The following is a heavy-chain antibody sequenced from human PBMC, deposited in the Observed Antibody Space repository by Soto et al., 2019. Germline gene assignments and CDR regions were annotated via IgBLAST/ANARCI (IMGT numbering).Heavy chain of an antibody. J-gene: IGHJ6*02. V-gene: IGHV1-69*06. CDR3: ARSGFWSGYYPKYYGMDV. CDR2: IIPIFGTA. D-gene: IGHD3-3*01. Sequence: SVKVSCKASGGTFSSYAISWVRQAPGQGLEWMGGIIPIFGTANYAQKFQGRVTITADKSTSTAYMELSSLRSEDTAVYYCARSGFWSGYYPKYYGMDVWGQGTTVTVSS. CDR1: GGTFSSYA.